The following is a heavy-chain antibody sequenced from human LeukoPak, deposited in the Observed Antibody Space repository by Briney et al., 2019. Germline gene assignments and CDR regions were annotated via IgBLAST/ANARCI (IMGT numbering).Heavy chain of an antibody. CDR1: GFTFSSYW. Sequence: GGSLRLPCAASGFTFSSYWMHWVRQAPGKGLVWVSRINSDETSTSYADSVRGRFTISRDNAKNTLYLQMNSLRAEDTAVYYCASGRGVNGDYWGQGTLVTVSS. CDR3: ASGRGVNGDY. CDR2: INSDETST. V-gene: IGHV3-74*01. J-gene: IGHJ4*02. D-gene: IGHD3-10*01.